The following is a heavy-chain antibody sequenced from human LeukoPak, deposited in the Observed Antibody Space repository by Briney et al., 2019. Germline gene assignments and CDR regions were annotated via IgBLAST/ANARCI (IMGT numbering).Heavy chain of an antibody. CDR1: GGTLSSYA. CDR2: IIPIFGTA. D-gene: IGHD3-10*01. J-gene: IGHJ5*02. CDR3: ASSYHYGSGTFWFDP. V-gene: IGHV1-69*01. Sequence: ASVKVSCKASGGTLSSYAISWVRQAPGQGLEWMGGIIPIFGTANYAQKFQGRVTITADESTSTAYMELSSLRSEDTAVYYCASSYHYGSGTFWFDPWGQGTLVTVSS.